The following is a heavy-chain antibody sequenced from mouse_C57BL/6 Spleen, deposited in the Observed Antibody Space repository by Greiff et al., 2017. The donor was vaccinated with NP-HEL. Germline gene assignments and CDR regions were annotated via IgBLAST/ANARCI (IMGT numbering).Heavy chain of an antibody. V-gene: IGHV1-52*01. D-gene: IGHD1-3*01. Sequence: VQLQQPGAELVRPGSSVKLSCKASGYTFTSYWMHWVKQRPIQGLEWIGNIDPSDSETHYNQKFKDKATLTVDKSSSTAYMQLSSLTSEDSAVYYCARRELDYYAMDYWGQGTSVTVSS. CDR3: ARRELDYYAMDY. J-gene: IGHJ4*01. CDR2: IDPSDSET. CDR1: GYTFTSYW.